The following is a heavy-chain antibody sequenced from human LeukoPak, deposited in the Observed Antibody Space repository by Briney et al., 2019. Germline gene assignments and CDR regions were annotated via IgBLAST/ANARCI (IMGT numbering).Heavy chain of an antibody. V-gene: IGHV3-21*01. Sequence: AGGSLRLSCAASGFTFSSYSMNWVRQAPGKGLEWVSSISSSSTYIYYADSLKGRFTISRDNAKNSLYLQMNSLRAEDTAVYYCARDTLGGSYRTLDYWGQGTLVTVSS. CDR1: GFTFSSYS. CDR2: ISSSSTYI. D-gene: IGHD1-26*01. J-gene: IGHJ4*02. CDR3: ARDTLGGSYRTLDY.